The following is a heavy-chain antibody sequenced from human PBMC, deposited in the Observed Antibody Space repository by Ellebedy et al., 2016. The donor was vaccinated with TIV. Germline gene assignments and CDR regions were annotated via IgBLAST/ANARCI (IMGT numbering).Heavy chain of an antibody. V-gene: IGHV5-10-1*01. Sequence: GGSLRLXCQGSGYSFSNYWITWVRQMPGKGLEWMGRVDPSDSYTNYSPSFQGHVTISVDKSIRTAYLRWSSLKASDTAMYYCARQPRDGSNPVDFDYWGQGTLVTVSS. D-gene: IGHD5-24*01. CDR3: ARQPRDGSNPVDFDY. CDR2: VDPSDSYT. CDR1: GYSFSNYW. J-gene: IGHJ4*02.